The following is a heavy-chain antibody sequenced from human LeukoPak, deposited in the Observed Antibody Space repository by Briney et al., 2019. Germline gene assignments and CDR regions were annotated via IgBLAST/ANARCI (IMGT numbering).Heavy chain of an antibody. CDR2: IYTSGST. V-gene: IGHV4-4*07. Sequence: SETLSLTCTVSGGSISSYYWSWIRQPAGKGLEWIGRIYTSGSTNYNPSLKSRVTMSVDTSKNQFSLKLSSVTAADTAVYYCARDAVGYCSSTSCSEYYYYYMDVWGKGTTVTISS. D-gene: IGHD2-2*01. CDR1: GGSISSYY. CDR3: ARDAVGYCSSTSCSEYYYYYMDV. J-gene: IGHJ6*03.